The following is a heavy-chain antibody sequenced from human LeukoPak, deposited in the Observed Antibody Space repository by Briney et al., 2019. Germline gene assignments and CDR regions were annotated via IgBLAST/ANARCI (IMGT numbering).Heavy chain of an antibody. V-gene: IGHV4-39*01. D-gene: IGHD6-19*01. Sequence: SETLSLTCSVSGVSFANHYWGWIRQPPGKGLEWIGSIYYSGSTYYNPSLKSRVTISVDTSKNQFSLKLSSVTAADTAVYYCARRRSIAVAGRPFDIWGQGTMVTVSS. J-gene: IGHJ3*02. CDR2: IYYSGST. CDR3: ARRRSIAVAGRPFDI. CDR1: GVSFANHY.